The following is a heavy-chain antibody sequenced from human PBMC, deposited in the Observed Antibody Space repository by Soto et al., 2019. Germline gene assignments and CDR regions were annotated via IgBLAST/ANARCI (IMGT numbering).Heavy chain of an antibody. V-gene: IGHV1-24*01. CDR2: LDPEDGET. J-gene: IGHJ3*02. Sequence: ASMKVSCKVSGYTLTELSMHWVRQAPGKGLEWMGGLDPEDGETIYAQKFQGRVTMTEDTSTDTAYMELSSLRSEDTAVYYCATDLGLVGAFDIWGQGTMVTVSS. CDR3: ATDLGLVGAFDI. D-gene: IGHD2-8*02. CDR1: GYTLTELS.